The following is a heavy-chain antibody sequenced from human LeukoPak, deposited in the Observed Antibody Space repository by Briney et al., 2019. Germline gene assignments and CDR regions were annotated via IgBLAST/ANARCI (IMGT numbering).Heavy chain of an antibody. CDR2: IYYSGST. D-gene: IGHD1-26*01. CDR3: ASLRERSYYARGFDY. V-gene: IGHV4-39*01. CDR1: GGSISSSSYY. Sequence: SETLSLTCTVYGGSISSSSYYWGWIRQPPVKGLEWIGSIYYSGSTYYNPSLKSRGTISVDASKNQFSLKLSSVTAADTAVYYCASLRERSYYARGFDYWGQGTLVTVSS. J-gene: IGHJ4*02.